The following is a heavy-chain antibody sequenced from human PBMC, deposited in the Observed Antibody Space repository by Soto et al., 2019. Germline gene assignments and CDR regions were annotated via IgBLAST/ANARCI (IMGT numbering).Heavy chain of an antibody. CDR2: IYHSGST. D-gene: IGHD2-15*01. CDR1: GGSISSSNW. J-gene: IGHJ6*02. CDR3: ARAGRGYCSGGSCYSGLHGMDV. V-gene: IGHV4-4*02. Sequence: QVQLQESGPGLVKPSGTLSLTCAVSGGSISSSNWWSWVRQPPGKGLEWIGEIYHSGSTNYNPSLRSRVTISVDKSKNQFSLKLSSVTAAATAVYYCARAGRGYCSGGSCYSGLHGMDVWGQGTTVTVSS.